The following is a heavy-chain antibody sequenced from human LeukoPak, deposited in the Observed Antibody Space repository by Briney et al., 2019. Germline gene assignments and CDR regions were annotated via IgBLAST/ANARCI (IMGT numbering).Heavy chain of an antibody. CDR3: ARDRLSLGAFDI. Sequence: GSLRLSCAASGFTFSSYSMNWVRQAPGKGLEWIGSVYSRGSIYSNPSLRSRVTIPLDTSKNQFSLNLSSVTVADTAVYYCARDRLSLGAFDIWGPGTTVIVSS. J-gene: IGHJ3*02. V-gene: IGHV4-39*07. CDR1: GFTFSSYS. CDR2: VYSRGSI. D-gene: IGHD3-16*01.